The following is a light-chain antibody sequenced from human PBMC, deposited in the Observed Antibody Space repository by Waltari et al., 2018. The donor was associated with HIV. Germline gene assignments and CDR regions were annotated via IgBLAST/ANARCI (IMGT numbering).Light chain of an antibody. Sequence: VLLTQSPDTLSLSPGESATLSCRASQRVIGAHLAWYQQKPGQSPRRLIFDASSRAAGIPDRFSGSGSETEFTLTISELEPEDFAVYYCQQYGSSRWTFGQGTKVEI. CDR2: DAS. CDR1: QRVIGAH. V-gene: IGKV3-20*01. CDR3: QQYGSSRWT. J-gene: IGKJ1*01.